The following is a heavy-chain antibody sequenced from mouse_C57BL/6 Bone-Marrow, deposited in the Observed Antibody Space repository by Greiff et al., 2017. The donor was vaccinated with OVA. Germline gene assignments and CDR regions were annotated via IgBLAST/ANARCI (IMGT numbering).Heavy chain of an antibody. V-gene: IGHV5-15*04. J-gene: IGHJ4*01. D-gene: IGHD1-1*01. Sequence: EVKLMESGGGLVQPGGSLKLSCAASGFTFSDYGMAWVRQAPRKGPVWVAFISNLAYSIYYADSVTGRFTISRENAKNTLYLEMSSMRSEETAMYYCARRSLRSYYAMDYWGQGTSVTVSS. CDR2: ISNLAYSI. CDR1: GFTFSDYG. CDR3: ARRSLRSYYAMDY.